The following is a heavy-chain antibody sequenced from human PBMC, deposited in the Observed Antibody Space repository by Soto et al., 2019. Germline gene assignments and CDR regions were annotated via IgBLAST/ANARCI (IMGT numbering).Heavy chain of an antibody. V-gene: IGHV3-21*01. CDR3: ARDFGGILRFGES. CDR1: GFTFSTYN. J-gene: IGHJ5*02. D-gene: IGHD3-10*01. CDR2: IPSSTSYI. Sequence: DVQLVESGGGLVKPGGSLRLSCAASGFTFSTYNMNWVRQAPGKGLEWVSSIPSSTSYIFYADSVKGRFTISRDNAKNSLYLQMNSLRAEDTAVYYCARDFGGILRFGESWGQGTLGTVAS.